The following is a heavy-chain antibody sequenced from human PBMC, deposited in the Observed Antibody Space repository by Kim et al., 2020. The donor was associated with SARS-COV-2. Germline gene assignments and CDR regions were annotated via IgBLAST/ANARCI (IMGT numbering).Heavy chain of an antibody. D-gene: IGHD6-6*01. Sequence: GGSLRLSCAASGFTFSSYSMNWVRQAPGKGLEWVSYISSSSKTIYYADSVKGRFTISRDDAKNSLFLQMNSLRDEDSAVYYCARDTISSSDPLDYWGQGTPVTGSS. V-gene: IGHV3-48*02. CDR2: ISSSSKTI. CDR1: GFTFSSYS. J-gene: IGHJ4*02. CDR3: ARDTISSSDPLDY.